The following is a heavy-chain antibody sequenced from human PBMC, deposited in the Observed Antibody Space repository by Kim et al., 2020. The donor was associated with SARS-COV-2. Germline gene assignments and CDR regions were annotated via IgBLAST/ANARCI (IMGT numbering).Heavy chain of an antibody. D-gene: IGHD5-12*01. J-gene: IGHJ6*02. CDR3: ARVGVYSNYGMDV. CDR1: GFTFSSYW. V-gene: IGHV3-7*03. Sequence: GGSLRLSCAASGFTFSSYWMSWVRQAPGKGLEWVANIKQDGSEKYYVDSVKGRFTISRDNAKNSLYLQMNSLRAEDTAVYYCARVGVYSNYGMDVWGQGTTVTVSS. CDR2: IKQDGSEK.